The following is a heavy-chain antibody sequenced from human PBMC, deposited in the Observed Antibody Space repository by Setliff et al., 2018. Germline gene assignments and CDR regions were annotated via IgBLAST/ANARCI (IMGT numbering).Heavy chain of an antibody. CDR1: GYSLTRYY. V-gene: IGHV1-46*01. J-gene: IGHJ4*02. CDR2: INPGGGSA. D-gene: IGHD6-13*01. Sequence: ASVKVSCKASGYSLTRYYMHWVRQAPRQGLEWMGIINPGGGSASYAEKFQGRVTMTRDTSTSTFYMEVNILRSDDTAVYYCARGGLAAANKKGVFEYWGQGIQVTVSS. CDR3: ARGGLAAANKKGVFEY.